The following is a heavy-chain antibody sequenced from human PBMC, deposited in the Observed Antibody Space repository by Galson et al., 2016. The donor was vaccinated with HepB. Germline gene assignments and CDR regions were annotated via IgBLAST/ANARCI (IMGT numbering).Heavy chain of an antibody. CDR3: ARDRGDSRITIFGVANYYFDC. CDR2: VSYDGSNK. CDR1: GFTFSNYE. J-gene: IGHJ4*02. D-gene: IGHD3-3*01. V-gene: IGHV3-30-3*01. Sequence: LSCAASGFTFSNYEMHWVRQAPGKGLEWVAVVSYDGSNKYYADSVKGRFSISRDNTKNPLYLQMNSLRAGDTAVYYCARDRGDSRITIFGVANYYFDCWGQGTLVTVSS.